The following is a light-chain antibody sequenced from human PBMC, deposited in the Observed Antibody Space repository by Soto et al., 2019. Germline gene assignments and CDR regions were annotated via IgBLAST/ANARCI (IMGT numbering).Light chain of an antibody. CDR3: IQHKSYHIT. CDR1: QCINKY. V-gene: IGKV1-17*03. Sequence: DIQMTQSPSAMSASVGDRVTITCRASQCINKYLAWFQQKPGKVPKRLIYTASSLQSGGPSRFSGSRYGTEFPLTLSSLQPEDFATYYCIQHKSYHITFGQGRRLEIK. J-gene: IGKJ5*01. CDR2: TAS.